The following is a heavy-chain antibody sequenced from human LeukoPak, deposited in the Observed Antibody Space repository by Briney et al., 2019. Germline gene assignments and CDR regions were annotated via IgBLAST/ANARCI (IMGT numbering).Heavy chain of an antibody. CDR1: GFTFSSYG. J-gene: IGHJ4*02. V-gene: IGHV3-30*02. CDR3: AKDTKGWENRFDY. CDR2: IRYDGSNK. Sequence: GGSLRLSCAASGFTFSSYGMHWVRQAPGKGLEWVAFIRYDGSNKYYADSVKGRFTISRDNSKNTLYLQMNSLRAEDTAVYYCAKDTKGWENRFDYWGQGTLVTVSS. D-gene: IGHD1-26*01.